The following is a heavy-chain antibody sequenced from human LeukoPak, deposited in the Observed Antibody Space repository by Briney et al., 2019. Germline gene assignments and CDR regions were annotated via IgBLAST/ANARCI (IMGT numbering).Heavy chain of an antibody. V-gene: IGHV4-59*01. D-gene: IGHD5-12*01. CDR1: GGSISTYY. CDR3: ARSRAYDYHFDN. J-gene: IGHJ4*02. Sequence: SETLSLTCTVSGGSISTYYWSWIRQSPGKGLEWIGYIFYSGSTNYNPSLKSRVTISVDTSKNQFSLKLTSVTAADTAVYYCARSRAYDYHFDNWGQGTLVTVSS. CDR2: IFYSGST.